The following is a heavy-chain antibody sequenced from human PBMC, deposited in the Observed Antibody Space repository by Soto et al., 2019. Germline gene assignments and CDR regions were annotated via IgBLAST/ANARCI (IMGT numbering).Heavy chain of an antibody. V-gene: IGHV5-10-1*01. CDR3: ARTHDFWSGSLDY. D-gene: IGHD3-3*01. Sequence: GESLKISCKGSGYSFTSYWISWVRQMPGKGLEWMGRIDPSDSYTNYSPSFQGHVTISADKSIRTAYLQWSRLKASDTAMYYCARTHDFWSGSLDYWGRGTLVTVSS. J-gene: IGHJ4*02. CDR2: IDPSDSYT. CDR1: GYSFTSYW.